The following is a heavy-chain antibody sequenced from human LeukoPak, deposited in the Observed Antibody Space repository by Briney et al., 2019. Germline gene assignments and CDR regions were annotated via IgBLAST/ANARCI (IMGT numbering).Heavy chain of an antibody. CDR1: GYTFTGYG. CDR2: IRNYNDNT. D-gene: IGHD2-2*01. Sequence: GASVKVSCKASGYTFTGYGISWVRQAPGQGLEWMGWIRNYNDNTNYAQKFQGRVTMTTDTSTSTAYMELRSLRSDDTAVYYCARDLGYCSRTSCRREWFDPWGQGTLVTVSS. V-gene: IGHV1-18*01. CDR3: ARDLGYCSRTSCRREWFDP. J-gene: IGHJ5*02.